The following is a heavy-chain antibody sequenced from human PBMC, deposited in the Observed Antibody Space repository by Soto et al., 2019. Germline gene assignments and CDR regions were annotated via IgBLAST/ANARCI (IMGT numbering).Heavy chain of an antibody. Sequence: SETLSLTCTVSGGSICTYYWSWVRQPPGKGLEWIGYIYYRGNTNYNPSLKSRVTISLDTPKNQFSLKLSSVTAADTAVYYCARHPGYYDILTGYTTYYFDYWGQGILVTVSS. J-gene: IGHJ4*02. V-gene: IGHV4-59*08. CDR2: IYYRGNT. D-gene: IGHD3-9*01. CDR1: GGSICTYY. CDR3: ARHPGYYDILTGYTTYYFDY.